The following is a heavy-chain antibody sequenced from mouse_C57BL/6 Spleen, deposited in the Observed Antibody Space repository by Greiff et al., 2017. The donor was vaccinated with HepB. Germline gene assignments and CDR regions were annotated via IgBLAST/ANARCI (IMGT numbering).Heavy chain of an antibody. J-gene: IGHJ4*01. D-gene: IGHD1-1*01. CDR2: IYPGDGDT. CDR1: GYAFSSSW. Sequence: VQLQQPGPELVKPGASVKISCKASGYAFSSSWMNWVKQRPGKGLEWIGRIYPGDGDTNYNGKFKGKATLTADKSSSTAYMQLSSLTSEDSAVYFCATITTVVATRAMDYWGQGTSVTVSS. V-gene: IGHV1-82*01. CDR3: ATITTVVATRAMDY.